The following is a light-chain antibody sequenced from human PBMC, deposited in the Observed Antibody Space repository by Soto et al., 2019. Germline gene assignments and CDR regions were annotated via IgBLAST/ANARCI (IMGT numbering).Light chain of an antibody. V-gene: IGKV3-11*01. CDR1: ESIGNY. CDR3: QGRSEWPPRLT. CDR2: DAS. Sequence: EVVLTQSPATLSLSPGERATLSCRASESIGNYLAWYQQKLGQAPKLLIYDASHRAIGIPGRFSGDGSGTDLTLTNRSLEPEDFEVDYCQGRSEWPPRLTFGGGTKVEIK. J-gene: IGKJ4*01.